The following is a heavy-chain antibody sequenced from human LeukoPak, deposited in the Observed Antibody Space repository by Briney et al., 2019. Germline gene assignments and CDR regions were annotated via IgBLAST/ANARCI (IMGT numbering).Heavy chain of an antibody. Sequence: GGSLRLSCEASGFAFSNYWMHWVRQVLGKGLEWVSPISPDGSATDHADSVRGRFTFSRDNAKNTLYLQMNSLRVDYAAVYYCVVNTRPASYGYCQDWGQGPVVPVSS. CDR1: GFAFSNYW. D-gene: IGHD5-18*01. J-gene: IGHJ1*01. CDR2: ISPDGSAT. V-gene: IGHV3-74*01. CDR3: VVNTRPASYGYCQD.